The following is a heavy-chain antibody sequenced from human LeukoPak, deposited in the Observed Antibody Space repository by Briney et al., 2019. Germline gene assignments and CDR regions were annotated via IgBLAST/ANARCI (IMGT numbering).Heavy chain of an antibody. CDR3: ARDAITLGNWFDP. D-gene: IGHD7-27*01. Sequence: ASVKVSCKASGYSFTNYGIIWVRQTPGQGLQWMGWISAHNGNTNYAQKLQGRVTLTTDTSTSTAYMELRSLTSDDTAVYYCARDAITLGNWFDPWGQGTLVTVSS. V-gene: IGHV1-18*01. J-gene: IGHJ5*02. CDR2: ISAHNGNT. CDR1: GYSFTNYG.